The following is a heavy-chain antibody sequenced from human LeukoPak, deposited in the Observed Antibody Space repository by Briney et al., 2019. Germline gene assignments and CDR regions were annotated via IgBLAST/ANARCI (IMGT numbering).Heavy chain of an antibody. D-gene: IGHD1-1*01. J-gene: IGHJ6*03. V-gene: IGHV1-8*03. CDR2: MKPNSGTT. CDR3: ARGRSPGTSMEYYYYMDV. CDR1: GYTFTNYD. Sequence: SVKVSCKASGYTFTNYDINWVRQATGQGLEWMGWMKPNSGTTGYAQKFLGRVTITRNTSISTTYMELSSLRSEDTAVYYCARGRSPGTSMEYYYYMDVWGKGTTVTVSS.